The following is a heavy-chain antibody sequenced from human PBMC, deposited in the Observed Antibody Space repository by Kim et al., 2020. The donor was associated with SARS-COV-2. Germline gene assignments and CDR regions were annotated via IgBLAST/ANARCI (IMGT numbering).Heavy chain of an antibody. J-gene: IGHJ4*02. Sequence: SETLSLTCTVSGGSISSSSYYWGWIRQPPGKGLEWIGSIYYSGSTYYNPSLKSRVTISVDTSKNQFSLKLSSVTAADTAVYYCATHYCSSTSCYAVYFDYWGQGTLVTVSS. CDR1: GGSISSSSYY. CDR3: ATHYCSSTSCYAVYFDY. D-gene: IGHD2-2*01. CDR2: IYYSGST. V-gene: IGHV4-39*01.